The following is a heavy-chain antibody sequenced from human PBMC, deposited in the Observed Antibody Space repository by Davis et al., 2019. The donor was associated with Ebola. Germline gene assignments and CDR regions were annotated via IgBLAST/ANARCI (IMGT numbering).Heavy chain of an antibody. V-gene: IGHV1-18*01. CDR2: ISAYNGNT. CDR1: GYTFKNYA. Sequence: AASVKVSCKASGYTFKNYAISWVRQAPGQGLEWMGWISAYNGNTAYAQILQGRVTMTTDTSTGTAYMELRSLISDDTAVYFCARTSIVGTTTTASDIWGQGTMVTVSS. J-gene: IGHJ3*02. CDR3: ARTSIVGTTTTASDI. D-gene: IGHD1-26*01.